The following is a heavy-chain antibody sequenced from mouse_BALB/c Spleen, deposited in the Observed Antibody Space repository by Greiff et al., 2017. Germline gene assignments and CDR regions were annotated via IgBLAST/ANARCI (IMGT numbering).Heavy chain of an antibody. Sequence: DVKLVESGGGLVQPGGSRKLSCAASGFTFSSFGMHWVRQAPEKGLEWVAYISSGSSTIYYADTVKGRFTISRDNPKNTLFLQMTSLRSEDTAMYYCARGYGKGAMDYWGQGTSVTVSS. D-gene: IGHD2-10*02. CDR3: ARGYGKGAMDY. J-gene: IGHJ4*01. V-gene: IGHV5-17*02. CDR2: ISSGSSTI. CDR1: GFTFSSFG.